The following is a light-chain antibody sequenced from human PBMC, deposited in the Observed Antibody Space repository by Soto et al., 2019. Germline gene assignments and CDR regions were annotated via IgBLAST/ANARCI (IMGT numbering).Light chain of an antibody. J-gene: IGKJ3*01. CDR2: GAS. Sequence: EIVLTQSPATLSVSPGERATLSCRASQSISSKLAWYQHKAGQAPRLLIYGASTRATGIPVRFSGSGFGTEFTLTITSLQSEDFAVYFCQQYNDWPPEVTFGPGTTVDVK. V-gene: IGKV3-15*01. CDR1: QSISSK. CDR3: QQYNDWPPEVT.